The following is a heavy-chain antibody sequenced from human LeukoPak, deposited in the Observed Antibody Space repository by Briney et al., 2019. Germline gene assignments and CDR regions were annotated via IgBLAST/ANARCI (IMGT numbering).Heavy chain of an antibody. Sequence: ASVKVSCKASGYTFTSYGISWVRQAPGQGLEWMGWISAYNGNTNYAQKLQGRVTMTTDTSTSTAYMELRSLRSDDTAVYYCAREDSSSWPHGDPFDYWGQGTLVTVSS. CDR3: AREDSSSWPHGDPFDY. CDR2: ISAYNGNT. CDR1: GYTFTSYG. J-gene: IGHJ4*02. D-gene: IGHD6-13*01. V-gene: IGHV1-18*01.